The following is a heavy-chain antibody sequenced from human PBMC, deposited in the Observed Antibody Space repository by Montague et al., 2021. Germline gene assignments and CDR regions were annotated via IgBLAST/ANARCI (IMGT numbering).Heavy chain of an antibody. V-gene: IGHV3-23*01. CDR3: TKDQDDYGDYVDWVDT. J-gene: IGHJ5*02. D-gene: IGHD4-17*01. CDR1: GFPFSSYA. Sequence: SLSLSLPASGFPFSSYAMSWVRQAPGKGLKWVSRITSGGSTYYADSVTGRFTISRDDSKNTLYLQMNSLRAEDTAVYYCTKDQDDYGDYVDWVDTWGQGTLVTVSS. CDR2: ITSGGST.